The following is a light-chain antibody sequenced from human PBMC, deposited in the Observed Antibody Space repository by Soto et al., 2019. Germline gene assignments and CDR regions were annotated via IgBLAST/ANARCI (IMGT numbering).Light chain of an antibody. CDR2: AAS. J-gene: IGKJ2*02. V-gene: IGKV1-8*01. CDR3: QQYYSYSWT. CDR1: QGISSY. Sequence: AVRLTQSPSSFSASTGDRVTITCRASQGISSYLAWYQQKPGKAPKLLIYAASTLQSGVPSRFSGSGSGTDFTLTISCLQSEDFATYDCQQYYSYSWTFGQGTKLEIK.